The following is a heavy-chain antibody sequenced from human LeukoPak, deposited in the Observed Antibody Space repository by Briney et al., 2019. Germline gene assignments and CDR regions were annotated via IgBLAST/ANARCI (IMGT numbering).Heavy chain of an antibody. J-gene: IGHJ4*02. CDR1: GYMFTSYW. CDR2: IFPGDSDT. Sequence: GESLKISCKGSGYMFTSYWIGWVRQMPGKGLEWMGIIFPGDSDTRYSPSFQGQVTISADKSINTAYLQWSSLKASDTAMYYCARRLRFSEGGYFDYWGQGTLVTVSS. CDR3: ARRLRFSEGGYFDY. V-gene: IGHV5-51*01. D-gene: IGHD3-3*01.